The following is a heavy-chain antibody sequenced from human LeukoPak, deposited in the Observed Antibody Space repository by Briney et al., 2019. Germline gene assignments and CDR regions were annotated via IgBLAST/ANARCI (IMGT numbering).Heavy chain of an antibody. D-gene: IGHD3-22*01. CDR3: AKDLEAGTMIVPY. J-gene: IGHJ4*02. V-gene: IGHV3-30*18. CDR2: ISYDGSNK. CDR1: GFTFSSYG. Sequence: GRSLCLSCAASGFTFSSYGMHWVRQAPGKGLEWVAVISYDGSNKYYADSVKGRFTISRDNSKNTLYLQMNSLRAEDTAVYYCAKDLEAGTMIVPYWGQGTLVTVSS.